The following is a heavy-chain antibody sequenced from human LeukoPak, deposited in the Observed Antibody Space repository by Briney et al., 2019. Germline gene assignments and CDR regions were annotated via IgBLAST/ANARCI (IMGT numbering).Heavy chain of an antibody. V-gene: IGHV3-23*01. CDR1: GFTFSKYT. D-gene: IGHD2-21*01. CDR3: AKDFTPDGIWDIAY. J-gene: IGHJ4*02. Sequence: PGGSLRLSCVASGFTFSKYTMSWVRQAPGKGLEWVSGIYGGGSGSTFYAESVKGRFTISRDNSKNTLYLQMNSLRDEDTAIYYCAKDFTPDGIWDIAYWGRGTLITVSS. CDR2: IYGGGSGST.